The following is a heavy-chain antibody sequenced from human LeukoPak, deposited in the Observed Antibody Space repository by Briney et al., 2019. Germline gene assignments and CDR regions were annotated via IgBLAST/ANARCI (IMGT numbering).Heavy chain of an antibody. CDR3: ARSGGAYYYYYYYMDV. CDR1: GFTFDDYG. D-gene: IGHD3-10*01. V-gene: IGHV3-20*04. J-gene: IGHJ6*03. Sequence: PGGSLRLSCAASGFTFDDYGMSWVRQAPRKGLEWVSGINWNGGSTGYADSVKGRFTISRDNAKNSLYLQMNSLRAEDTALYYCARSGGAYYYYYYYMDVWGKGTTVTVSS. CDR2: INWNGGST.